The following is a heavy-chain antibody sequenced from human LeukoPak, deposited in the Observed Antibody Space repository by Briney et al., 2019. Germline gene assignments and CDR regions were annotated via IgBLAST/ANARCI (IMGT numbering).Heavy chain of an antibody. D-gene: IGHD3-10*01. V-gene: IGHV3-23*01. CDR3: AKARGDGSGSYFSASAFDI. J-gene: IGHJ3*02. Sequence: GGSLRLSCAASGFTFSSYAMSWVRQAPGKGLEWVSAISGSGGGTYYADSVKGRFTISRDNSKNTLYLQMNSLRAEDTAAYYCAKARGDGSGSYFSASAFDIWGQGTMVPVSS. CDR1: GFTFSSYA. CDR2: ISGSGGGT.